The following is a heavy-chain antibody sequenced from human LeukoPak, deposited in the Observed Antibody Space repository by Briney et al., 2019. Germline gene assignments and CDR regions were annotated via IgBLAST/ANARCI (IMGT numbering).Heavy chain of an antibody. CDR3: ARRRIVYYYDNADAFDI. Sequence: SETLSLTCTVSGGSISSYYWSWIRQPAGKGLEWIGRIYTSGSTNYNPSLKSRVTMSVDTSKNQFSLKLSSVTAADTAVYYCARRRIVYYYDNADAFDIWGQGTMVTVSS. J-gene: IGHJ3*02. D-gene: IGHD3-22*01. V-gene: IGHV4-4*07. CDR2: IYTSGST. CDR1: GGSISSYY.